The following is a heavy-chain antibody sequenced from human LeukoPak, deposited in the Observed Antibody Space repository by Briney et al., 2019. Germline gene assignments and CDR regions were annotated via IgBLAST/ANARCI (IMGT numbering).Heavy chain of an antibody. D-gene: IGHD6-13*01. V-gene: IGHV1-2*02. J-gene: IGHJ4*02. CDR2: INPNSGGT. CDR3: ARGGGVAAGGFVRDQGTDY. Sequence: ASVKVSCKASGYTFTGYYMHWVRQAPGQGLEWMGWINPNSGGTNYAQKFQGRVTMTRDTSISTAYMELSSLRSDDTAVYYCARGGGVAAGGFVRDQGTDYWGQGTLVTVSS. CDR1: GYTFTGYY.